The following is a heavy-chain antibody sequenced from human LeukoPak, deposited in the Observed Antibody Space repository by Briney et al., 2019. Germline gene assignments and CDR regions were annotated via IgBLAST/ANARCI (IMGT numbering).Heavy chain of an antibody. CDR3: AKGGRGRYYYYYYMDV. V-gene: IGHV3-43D*03. J-gene: IGHJ6*03. Sequence: GGSLRLSCVASGFTFKDYVMHWVRQAPGKGLEWVSLISWDGGSTYYADSVKGRFTISRDNSKNSLYLQMNSLRAEDTALYYCAKGGRGRYYYYYYMDVWGKGTTVTVSS. CDR2: ISWDGGST. CDR1: GFTFKDYV.